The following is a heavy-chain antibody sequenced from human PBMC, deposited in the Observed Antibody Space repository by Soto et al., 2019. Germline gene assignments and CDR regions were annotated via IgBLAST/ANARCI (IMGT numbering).Heavy chain of an antibody. Sequence: ASVKVSCKASGSTFTSYYMHWVRQAPGQGLEWMGIINPSGGSTSYAQKFQGRVTMTRDTSTSTVYMELSSLRSEDTAVYYCARGDYVVVRLKQVQYYFDYWGQGTLVTVSS. J-gene: IGHJ4*02. CDR1: GSTFTSYY. CDR2: INPSGGST. V-gene: IGHV1-46*03. CDR3: ARGDYVVVRLKQVQYYFDY. D-gene: IGHD4-17*01.